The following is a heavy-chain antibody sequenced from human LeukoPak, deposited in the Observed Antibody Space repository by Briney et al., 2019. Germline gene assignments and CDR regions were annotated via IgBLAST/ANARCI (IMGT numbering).Heavy chain of an antibody. V-gene: IGHV3-30*02. D-gene: IGHD3-3*01. CDR2: IRYDGSNK. CDR3: AKDREDFWSDYSLLDY. J-gene: IGHJ4*02. Sequence: SGGSLRLSCAASGFTFSSYGMHWVRQAPGKGLEWVAFIRYDGSNKYYADSVKGRFTISRDNSKNTLYLQMNSLRAEDTAVYYCAKDREDFWSDYSLLDYWGQGTLFTVSS. CDR1: GFTFSSYG.